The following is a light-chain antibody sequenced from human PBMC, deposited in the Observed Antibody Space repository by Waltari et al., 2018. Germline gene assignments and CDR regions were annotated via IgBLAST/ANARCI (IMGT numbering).Light chain of an antibody. Sequence: QSALTQPPSASGSPGQSVTLSCTGTSSDVGGYNYVSWYQQHPGKAPKLMIYAVSRRPSGVPDRFSGSKSGSTASLTVSGLQTEDEADYYCSSYAGYNNVVFGGGTKLTVL. CDR2: AVS. V-gene: IGLV2-8*01. CDR1: SSDVGGYNY. CDR3: SSYAGYNNVV. J-gene: IGLJ2*01.